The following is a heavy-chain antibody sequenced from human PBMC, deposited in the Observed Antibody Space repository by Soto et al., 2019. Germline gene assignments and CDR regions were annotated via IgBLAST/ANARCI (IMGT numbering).Heavy chain of an antibody. D-gene: IGHD1-26*01. V-gene: IGHV1-2*04. CDR1: GYTFTGYY. J-gene: IGHJ3*02. Sequence: GASVKVSCKASGYTFTGYYMHWVRQAPGQGLEWMGWINPNSGGTNYAQKFQGWVTMTRDTSISTAYMELSRLRSDDTAVYYCERAGVGATRAFDIWGQGTMVTVSS. CDR3: ERAGVGATRAFDI. CDR2: INPNSGGT.